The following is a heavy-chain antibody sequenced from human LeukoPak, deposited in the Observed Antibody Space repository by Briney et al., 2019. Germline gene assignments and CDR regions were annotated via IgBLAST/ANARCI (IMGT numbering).Heavy chain of an antibody. D-gene: IGHD6-13*01. CDR2: ISSSSNTI. Sequence: GGSLRLSCAASGFTFSIYSMNWVRQAPGKGLEWVSYISSSSNTIYYADSVKGRFTISRDNAKNSLYLQMNGLRAEDTAVYYCASSPDSSSWYVHYYGLDVWGQGTTVTVSS. V-gene: IGHV3-48*01. CDR1: GFTFSIYS. J-gene: IGHJ6*02. CDR3: ASSPDSSSWYVHYYGLDV.